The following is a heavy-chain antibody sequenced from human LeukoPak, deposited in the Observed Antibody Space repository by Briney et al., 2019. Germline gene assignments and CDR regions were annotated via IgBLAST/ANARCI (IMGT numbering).Heavy chain of an antibody. J-gene: IGHJ4*02. CDR2: IYYSGST. CDR3: ARERGTAMVYYFDY. CDR1: GGSISSYY. Sequence: PSETLSLTCTVSGGSISSYYWSWIRQPPGKGLEWIGYIYYSGSTNYTPSLKSRVTISVDTSKNQFSLKLSPVTAAATAVYYCARERGTAMVYYFDYWGQGTLVTVSS. V-gene: IGHV4-59*01. D-gene: IGHD5-18*01.